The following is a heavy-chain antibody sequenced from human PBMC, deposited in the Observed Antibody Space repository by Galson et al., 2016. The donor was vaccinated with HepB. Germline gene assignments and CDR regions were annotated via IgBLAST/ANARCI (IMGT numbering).Heavy chain of an antibody. Sequence: SLRLSCAGSGLSLSPYAMSWGRQAPGKGLEWVSGISASGGSKTYADSVRGRFIISRDNSNNKLFLQMNSLTTEDTAIYFCAKDRLSGRGDYSWGICDIWGRGTEVTVSS. J-gene: IGHJ3*02. CDR1: GLSLSPYA. CDR3: AKDRLSGRGDYSWGICDI. V-gene: IGHV3-23*01. CDR2: ISASGGSK. D-gene: IGHD4-11*01.